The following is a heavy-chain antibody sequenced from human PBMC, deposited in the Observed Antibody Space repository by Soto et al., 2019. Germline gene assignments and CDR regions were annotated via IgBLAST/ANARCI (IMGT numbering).Heavy chain of an antibody. V-gene: IGHV4-39*01. D-gene: IGHD4-17*01. Sequence: SQTLSLTCTVSGGSISSSSYYWGWIRQPPGKGLEWIGSIYYSGSTYYNPSLKSRVTISVDTSKNQFSLKLSSVTAADTAVYYCAGLTTGRDPGYYYYYLDVWGKGTTVTVSS. CDR1: GGSISSSSYY. J-gene: IGHJ6*03. CDR2: IYYSGST. CDR3: AGLTTGRDPGYYYYYLDV.